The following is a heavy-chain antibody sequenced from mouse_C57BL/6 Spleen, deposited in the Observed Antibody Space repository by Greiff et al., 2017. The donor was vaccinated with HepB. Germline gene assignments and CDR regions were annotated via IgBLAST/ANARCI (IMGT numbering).Heavy chain of an antibody. V-gene: IGHV5-4*01. Sequence: VQLKQSGGGLVKPGGSLKLSCAASGFTFSSYAMSWVRQTPEKRLEWVATISDGGSYTYYPDNVKGRFTISRANAKNNLYLQMSHLKSEDTAMYYCARDGNYEGGYAMDYWGQGTSVTVSS. D-gene: IGHD2-1*01. J-gene: IGHJ4*01. CDR1: GFTFSSYA. CDR2: ISDGGSYT. CDR3: ARDGNYEGGYAMDY.